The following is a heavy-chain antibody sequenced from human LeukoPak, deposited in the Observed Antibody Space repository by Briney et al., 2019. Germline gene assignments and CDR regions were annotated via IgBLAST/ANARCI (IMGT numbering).Heavy chain of an antibody. V-gene: IGHV3-15*01. CDR3: TTDRLSGYFDWLVGY. CDR1: GFTFSNAW. D-gene: IGHD3-9*01. J-gene: IGHJ4*02. Sequence: GGSLRLSCAASGFTFSNAWMSWVCQAPGKGLEWVGRIKSKTDGGTTDYAAPVKGRFTISRDDSKNTLYLQMNSLKTEDTAVYYCTTDRLSGYFDWLVGYWGQGTLVTVSS. CDR2: IKSKTDGGTT.